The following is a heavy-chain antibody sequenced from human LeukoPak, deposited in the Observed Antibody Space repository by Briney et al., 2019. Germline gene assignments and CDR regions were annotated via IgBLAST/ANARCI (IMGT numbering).Heavy chain of an antibody. CDR3: ARDRENAGTYYDFWSGYLGGWFDP. CDR1: GYTFTGYY. J-gene: IGHJ5*02. D-gene: IGHD3-3*01. V-gene: IGHV1-2*02. Sequence: ASAKVSCKASGYTFTGYYMHWVRQAPGQGLEWMGWINPNSGGTNYAQKFQGRVTMTRDTSISTAYMELSRLRSDDTAVYYCARDRENAGTYYDFWSGYLGGWFDPWGQGTLVTVSS. CDR2: INPNSGGT.